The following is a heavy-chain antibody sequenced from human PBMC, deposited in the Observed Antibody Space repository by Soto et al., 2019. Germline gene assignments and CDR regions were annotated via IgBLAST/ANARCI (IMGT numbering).Heavy chain of an antibody. V-gene: IGHV3-11*06. CDR2: ISSSSTNI. Sequence: GGSLRLSCVGSGFIFNDYYMVWVRQAPGKGLEWVSYISSSSTNIKYADSVKGRFTISRDNAKNSLYLQMNSLRAEDTAMYYCERQHYDVEPSGDTWGQGTLATVSS. J-gene: IGHJ5*02. CDR1: GFIFNDYY. CDR3: ERQHYDVEPSGDT. D-gene: IGHD3-10*02.